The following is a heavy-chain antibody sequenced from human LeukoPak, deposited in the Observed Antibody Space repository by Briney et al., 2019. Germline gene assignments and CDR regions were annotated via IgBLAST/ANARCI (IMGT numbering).Heavy chain of an antibody. V-gene: IGHV3-30*04. D-gene: IGHD3-10*01. CDR3: ARDPNGSGSIDY. CDR1: GFTFSSYA. J-gene: IGHJ4*02. Sequence: GGSLRLSCAASGFTFSSYAMHWVRQAPGKGLEWVAVISYDGSNKYYADSVKGRFTISRDNSKNTLYLQMNSLRAEDTAVYYCARDPNGSGSIDYWGQGTLVTVSS. CDR2: ISYDGSNK.